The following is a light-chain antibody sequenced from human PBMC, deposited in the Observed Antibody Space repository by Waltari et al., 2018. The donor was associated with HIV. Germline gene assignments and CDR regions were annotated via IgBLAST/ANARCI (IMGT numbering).Light chain of an antibody. V-gene: IGKV1-5*03. J-gene: IGKJ3*01. Sequence: IQMTQSPSTLSASIGDRVNITCRASQSAGTWVAWYQQKAGKAPDLLIYGASTLEHGVPLRFSGTGSGTEFTLTISDLQSDDIATYFCQQYNSGSRTFGPGTKV. CDR1: QSAGTW. CDR2: GAS. CDR3: QQYNSGSRT.